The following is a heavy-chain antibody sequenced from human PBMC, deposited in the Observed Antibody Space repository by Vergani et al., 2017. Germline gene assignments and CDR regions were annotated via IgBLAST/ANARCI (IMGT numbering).Heavy chain of an antibody. CDR3: AKYYYGSGSYSHYFDY. J-gene: IGHJ4*02. V-gene: IGHV1-2*02. CDR1: GYTFTGYY. D-gene: IGHD3-10*01. CDR2: INPNSGGT. Sequence: QVQLVQSGAEVKKPGASVKVSCKASGYTFTGYYMHWVRQAPGQGLEWMGWINPNSGGTNYAQKFQGRVTITADKSTSTAYMELSSLRSEDTAVYYCAKYYYGSGSYSHYFDYWGQGTLVTVSS.